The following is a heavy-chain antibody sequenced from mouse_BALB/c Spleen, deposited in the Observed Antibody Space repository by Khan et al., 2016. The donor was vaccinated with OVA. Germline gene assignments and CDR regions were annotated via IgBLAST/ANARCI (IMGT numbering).Heavy chain of an antibody. CDR1: DFNIKDTY. J-gene: IGHJ2*01. CDR3: ATYFYGSSRYFDY. CDR2: IDPANGNS. D-gene: IGHD1-1*01. Sequence: VQLQQSGSEFVKPGASVRLSCTASDFNIKDTYMHWVKQRPEQGLEWIGRIDPANGNSKYDPKFQGKATITADTSSNTAYLQLSSLTSEDTAVYYWATYFYGSSRYFDYWRQGTTLTVSS. V-gene: IGHV14-3*02.